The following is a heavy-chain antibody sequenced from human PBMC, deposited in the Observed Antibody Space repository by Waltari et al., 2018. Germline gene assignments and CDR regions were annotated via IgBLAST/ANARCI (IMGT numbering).Heavy chain of an antibody. CDR1: GFTFSSYS. D-gene: IGHD3-10*01. Sequence: EVQLVESGGGLVKPGGSLRLSCAASGFTFSSYSMNWVRQAPGKGLEWVSSISSSSSYIYYADSVKGRFTISRDNAKNSLYLQMNSLRAEDTAVYYCARAPGGGVDAFDIWGQGTMVTVSS. V-gene: IGHV3-21*01. CDR3: ARAPGGGVDAFDI. CDR2: ISSSSSYI. J-gene: IGHJ3*02.